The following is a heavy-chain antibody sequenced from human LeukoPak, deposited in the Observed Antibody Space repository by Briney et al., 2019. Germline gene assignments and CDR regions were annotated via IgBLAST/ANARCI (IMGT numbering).Heavy chain of an antibody. V-gene: IGHV3-48*02. CDR3: ARNSVGAAKFDY. Sequence: PGGSLRLSCAASGFTFNTYSMNWVRQAPGNGLEWVSYITSSSNTIYYADSVKGRFTVSRDNAKNSLYLQMNSLRDEDTAVYYCARNSVGAAKFDYWGQGTLVTVSS. D-gene: IGHD1-26*01. CDR1: GFTFNTYS. CDR2: ITSSSNTI. J-gene: IGHJ4*02.